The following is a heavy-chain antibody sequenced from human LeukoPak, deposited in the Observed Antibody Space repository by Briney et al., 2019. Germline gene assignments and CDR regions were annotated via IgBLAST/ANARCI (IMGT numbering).Heavy chain of an antibody. CDR1: GFTFSSYE. J-gene: IGHJ6*03. Sequence: AGGSLRLSCAASGFTFSSYEMNWVRQAPGKGLERVSSISSRSSYIYYADSVKGRFTISRDNAKSSLYLQMNSLRDEDTAVYYCARDPYSGNYGDYYYYYMDVWGKGTTVTISS. CDR3: ARDPYSGNYGDYYYYYMDV. D-gene: IGHD1-26*01. V-gene: IGHV3-21*01. CDR2: ISSRSSYI.